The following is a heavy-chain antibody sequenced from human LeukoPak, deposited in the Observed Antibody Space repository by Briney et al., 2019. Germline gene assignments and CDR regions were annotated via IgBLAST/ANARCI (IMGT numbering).Heavy chain of an antibody. CDR2: ITGGGST. CDR1: GFTFSSYA. J-gene: IGHJ4*02. V-gene: IGHV3-23*01. D-gene: IGHD5-12*01. CDR3: AKDRGYSTYDHFDY. Sequence: GGSLRLSCAASGFTFSSYAMTWVRQAPGKGLEWVSAITGGGSTYYANSVKGRFTISRDNSKNTLYLQMNSLRADDTAVYYCAKDRGYSTYDHFDYWGQGTLVTVSS.